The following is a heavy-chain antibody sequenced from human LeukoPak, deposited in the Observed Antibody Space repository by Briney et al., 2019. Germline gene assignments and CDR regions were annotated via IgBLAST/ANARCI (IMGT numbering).Heavy chain of an antibody. D-gene: IGHD5-24*01. CDR3: ASLTPRDGYNVEAFFDY. V-gene: IGHV4-39*01. Sequence: MPSETLSLTCTVSGGSISSSSYYWGWIRQPPGKGLERIGSIYYSESTYYNPSLKSRVTISVDTSKNQFSLKLSSVTAADTAVYYCASLTPRDGYNVEAFFDYWGQGTLVTVSS. J-gene: IGHJ4*02. CDR1: GGSISSSSYY. CDR2: IYYSEST.